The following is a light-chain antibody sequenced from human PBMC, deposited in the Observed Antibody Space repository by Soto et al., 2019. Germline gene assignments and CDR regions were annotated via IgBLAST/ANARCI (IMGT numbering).Light chain of an antibody. Sequence: EMVLTQSPATLSLSPGERVTLSCRASQSVSSYFAWYQQKPGLAPRLLIYDASTRAAGIPARFSGSGSGTDFTLTISSLEPDDFAVYYCQQRSDWPLTFGGGTKVDIK. CDR2: DAS. V-gene: IGKV3-11*01. J-gene: IGKJ4*01. CDR3: QQRSDWPLT. CDR1: QSVSSY.